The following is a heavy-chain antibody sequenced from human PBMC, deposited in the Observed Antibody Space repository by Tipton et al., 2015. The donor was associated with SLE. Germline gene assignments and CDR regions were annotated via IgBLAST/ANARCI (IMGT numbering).Heavy chain of an antibody. Sequence: TLSLTCTVSDDSISSSSYYWAWIRQPPGKGLEWIGEIHRSGVTSYNPSLKSRVTMSVDTSKNQFSLKLRSVTAADTAVYYCARLITGGDPTDLWGQGTLVTVSS. CDR2: IHRSGVT. CDR3: ARLITGGDPTDL. D-gene: IGHD3-16*01. J-gene: IGHJ5*02. V-gene: IGHV4-39*07. CDR1: DDSISSSSYY.